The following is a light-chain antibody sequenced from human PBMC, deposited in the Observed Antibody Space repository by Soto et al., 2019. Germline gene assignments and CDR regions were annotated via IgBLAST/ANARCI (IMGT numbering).Light chain of an antibody. CDR1: NSDIGRYNY. CDR3: SSYTNTAALAV. J-gene: IGLJ3*02. Sequence: VLTQPASVSGSPGQSITISCAGTNSDIGRYNYVSWYQQHPGEAPKLLIYEVSNRPSGISHRFSGSKSGNTASLTISGLQAEDEGDYYCSSYTNTAALAVFGEGTQLTVL. CDR2: EVS. V-gene: IGLV2-14*01.